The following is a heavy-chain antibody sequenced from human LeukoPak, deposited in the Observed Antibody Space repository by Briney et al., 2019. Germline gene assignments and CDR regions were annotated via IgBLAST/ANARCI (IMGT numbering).Heavy chain of an antibody. J-gene: IGHJ4*02. Sequence: PSETLSLTCTVSGGSISSSSYYWGWIRQPPGKGLEWIGSIYYSGSTYYNPSLKSRVTISVDTSKNQFSLKLSSVTAADTAVYYCARHVQPVGGKPRGPGGVDYWGQGTLVTVSS. V-gene: IGHV4-39*01. CDR1: GGSISSSSYY. CDR2: IYYSGST. CDR3: ARHVQPVGGKPRGPGGVDY. D-gene: IGHD2-2*01.